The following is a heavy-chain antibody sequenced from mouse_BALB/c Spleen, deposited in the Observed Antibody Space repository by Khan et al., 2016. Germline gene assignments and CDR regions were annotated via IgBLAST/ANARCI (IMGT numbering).Heavy chain of an antibody. CDR2: ISYSGST. CDR1: GYSITSDYA. Sequence: EVQLVESGPGLVKPSQPLSLTCSVTGYSITSDYALNCIRQFPGNKLDWMGFISYSGSTSYNPSLKSRIFIIRDTSMNQYVLHLNSMSTEDTGTYYCASSSTCDGFAYWGQGTLVTVSA. V-gene: IGHV3-2*02. J-gene: IGHJ3*01. D-gene: IGHD2-1*01. CDR3: ASSSTCDGFAY.